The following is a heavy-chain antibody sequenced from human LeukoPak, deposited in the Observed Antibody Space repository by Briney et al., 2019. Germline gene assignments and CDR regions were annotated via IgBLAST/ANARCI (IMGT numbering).Heavy chain of an antibody. J-gene: IGHJ4*02. CDR2: IYTSGST. CDR1: GGSISNYY. CDR3: AREPLPYCSGGSCYESAIDY. D-gene: IGHD2-15*01. Sequence: PSETLSLTCTVSGGSISNYYWSWIRQPAGKGLEWIGRIYTSGSTNYNPSLKSRVTMSVDTSKNQFSLKLSSVTAADTAVYYCAREPLPYCSGGSCYESAIDYWGQGTLVTVSS. V-gene: IGHV4-4*07.